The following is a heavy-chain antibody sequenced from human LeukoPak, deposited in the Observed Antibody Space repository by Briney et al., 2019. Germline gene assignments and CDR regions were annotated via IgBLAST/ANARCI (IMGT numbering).Heavy chain of an antibody. V-gene: IGHV3-11*01. CDR3: ARDSRLYYYDSSGYGNGMDV. CDR2: ISSSGSTI. CDR1: GFTFSDYY. D-gene: IGHD3-22*01. J-gene: IGHJ6*02. Sequence: GGSLRLSCAASGFTFSDYYMSWIRQAPGKGLEWVSYISSSGSTIYYADSVKGRFTISRDNAKNSLYLQMNSLRAEDTAVYYCARDSRLYYYDSSGYGNGMDVWGQGTTVTVSS.